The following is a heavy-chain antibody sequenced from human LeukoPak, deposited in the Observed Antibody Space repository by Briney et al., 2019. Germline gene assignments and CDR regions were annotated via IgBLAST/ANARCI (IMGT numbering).Heavy chain of an antibody. CDR2: ISAYNGNT. CDR3: ARDRLSIAAAGAFSDY. V-gene: IGHV1-18*01. CDR1: GYTFTSYG. J-gene: IGHJ4*02. D-gene: IGHD6-13*01. Sequence: GASVKVSCKASGYTFTSYGISWVRQAPGQGLEWMGWISAYNGNTNYAQKLQGTVTITTDTSTSTAYVELRSLRSDGTAVYYCARDRLSIAAAGAFSDYWGQGTLVTVSS.